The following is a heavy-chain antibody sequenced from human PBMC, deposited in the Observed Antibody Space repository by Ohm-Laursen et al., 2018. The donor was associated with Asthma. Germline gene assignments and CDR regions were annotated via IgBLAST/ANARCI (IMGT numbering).Heavy chain of an antibody. Sequence: SSVKVSCKASGGTFSSYAISWVRQAPGQGLEWMGGIIPIFGTANYAQKFQGRVTITADESTSTAYMELSSLRSEGTAVYYCANGYSSSNGFDYWGQGTLVTVSS. J-gene: IGHJ4*02. CDR3: ANGYSSSNGFDY. D-gene: IGHD6-6*01. V-gene: IGHV1-69*01. CDR1: GGTFSSYA. CDR2: IIPIFGTA.